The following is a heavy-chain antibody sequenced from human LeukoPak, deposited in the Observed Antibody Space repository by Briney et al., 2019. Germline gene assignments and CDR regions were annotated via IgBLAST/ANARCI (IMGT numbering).Heavy chain of an antibody. CDR2: LSRGGGTT. D-gene: IGHD6-25*01. Sequence: PGGSLRLSCSGTGFNFNMFAINWVRQAPGKGLEWVSGLSRGGGTTSYADSVKGRFTISRDNSKKTVFLQMNSLKSDDTAVYYCAIEQRIRHCSEGVCMEGYYFDYWGEGTLVTVSS. J-gene: IGHJ4*02. CDR1: GFNFNMFA. V-gene: IGHV3-23*01. CDR3: AIEQRIRHCSEGVCMEGYYFDY.